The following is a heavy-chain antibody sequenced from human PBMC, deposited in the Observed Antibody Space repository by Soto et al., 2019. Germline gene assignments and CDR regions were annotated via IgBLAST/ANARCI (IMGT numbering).Heavy chain of an antibody. CDR3: VKGPALYASSSFDS. Sequence: EVQLVESGGGLVQPGGSLRLSCSASGFTFSSYGMHWVRQAPGKGLEYVSGISSSGDNTKYADPVKGRFTISRDNSKNTLILQMNSLRAEDTAVYYCVKGPALYASSSFDSWGQGTLVTVSS. D-gene: IGHD2-8*01. CDR2: ISSSGDNT. CDR1: GFTFSSYG. J-gene: IGHJ4*02. V-gene: IGHV3-64D*06.